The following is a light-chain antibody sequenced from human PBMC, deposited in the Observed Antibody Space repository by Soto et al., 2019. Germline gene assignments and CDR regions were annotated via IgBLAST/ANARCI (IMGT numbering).Light chain of an antibody. J-gene: IGKJ1*01. CDR1: QTISSW. CDR2: KAS. Sequence: DIQMTQSPSTLSGSVGDRFTIACRASQTISSWLAWYQQKPGKAPKLLIYKASTLKSGVPSRFSGSGSGTEFTLTISSLQPDDFATYYCQHYNSYLATFGQGTKVDIK. V-gene: IGKV1-5*03. CDR3: QHYNSYLAT.